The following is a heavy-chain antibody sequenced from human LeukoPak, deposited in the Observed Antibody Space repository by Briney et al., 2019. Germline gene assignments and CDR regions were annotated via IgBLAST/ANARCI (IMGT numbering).Heavy chain of an antibody. Sequence: GASVKVSCKASGYTFTLFGLSWVRQAPGQGLEWMGGISPYNANTNYAQKFQGRVTMTTDTSTSTAYMELSSLRSEDTAVYYCARDDRAPASGQAEYFQHWGQGTLVTVSS. CDR1: GYTFTLFG. D-gene: IGHD6-25*01. V-gene: IGHV1-18*01. CDR3: ARDDRAPASGQAEYFQH. CDR2: ISPYNANT. J-gene: IGHJ1*01.